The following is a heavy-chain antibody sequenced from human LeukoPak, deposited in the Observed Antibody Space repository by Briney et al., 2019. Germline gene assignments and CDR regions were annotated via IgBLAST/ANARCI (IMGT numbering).Heavy chain of an antibody. V-gene: IGHV1-18*01. CDR1: GYTFTSYG. Sequence: ASVKVSCKASGYTFTSYGISWVRQAPGQGLEWMGWISAHNGNTNYAQKLQGRVTMTTDTSTSTAYMELRSLRSDDTAVYYCARVYWLPHPDYGMDVWGQGTTVTVSS. CDR2: ISAHNGNT. CDR3: ARVYWLPHPDYGMDV. J-gene: IGHJ6*02. D-gene: IGHD5-12*01.